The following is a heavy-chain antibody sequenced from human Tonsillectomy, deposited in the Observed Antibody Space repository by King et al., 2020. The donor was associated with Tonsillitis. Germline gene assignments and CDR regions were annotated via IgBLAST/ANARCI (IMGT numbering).Heavy chain of an antibody. CDR1: GYTFTGYY. CDR3: ARGVGSWYSSGWYYFDY. V-gene: IGHV1-2*02. J-gene: IGHJ4*02. D-gene: IGHD6-19*01. CDR2: INPNSGGT. Sequence: QLVQSGAEVKKPGASVKVSCKASGYTFTGYYMQWVRQAPGQGLEWMGWINPNSGGTNNAQKFQGRVTMTWDTSISTAYMELSRLRSDDTAVYYCARGVGSWYSSGWYYFDYWGQGPLVTVSS.